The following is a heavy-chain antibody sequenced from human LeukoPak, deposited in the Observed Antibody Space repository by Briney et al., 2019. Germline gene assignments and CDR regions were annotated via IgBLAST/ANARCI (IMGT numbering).Heavy chain of an antibody. CDR3: ATETNGRHYDY. CDR1: GLTFTTSG. D-gene: IGHD1-14*01. V-gene: IGHV3-21*06. Sequence: GGSLRLSXTASGLTFTTSGFNWVRQTPGKGLEWVASIGPTGSDRYHADSIKGRFTISRDNANNFLYLQMNSLRAEDTAVYYCATETNGRHYDYWGQGTLLTVSS. J-gene: IGHJ4*02. CDR2: IGPTGSDR.